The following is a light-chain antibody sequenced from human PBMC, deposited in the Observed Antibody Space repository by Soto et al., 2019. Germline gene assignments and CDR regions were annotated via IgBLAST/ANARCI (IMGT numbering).Light chain of an antibody. V-gene: IGKV3-20*01. CDR2: GAS. CDR3: QQYGSAET. Sequence: EIVLAPSPGTPSLSPGERATPSCRASQSVSSSYLAWYQQKPGQAPRLLIYGASSRATGIPDRFSGSGSGTDFTLTISRLEPEDFAVYYCQQYGSAETFGQGTKVDIK. J-gene: IGKJ1*01. CDR1: QSVSSSY.